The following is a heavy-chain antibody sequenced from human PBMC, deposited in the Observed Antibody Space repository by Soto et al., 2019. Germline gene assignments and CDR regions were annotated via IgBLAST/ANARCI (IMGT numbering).Heavy chain of an antibody. D-gene: IGHD4-17*01. J-gene: IGHJ5*02. V-gene: IGHV3-30-3*01. Sequence: QVQLVESGGGVVQPGRSLRLSCAASGFTFSSYAMHWVRQAPGKGLEWVAVISYDGSNKYYADSVKGRFTISRDNSKNTLYLQMNSLRAEDTAVYYCATTVTTGAFDPWGQGTLVTVSS. CDR2: ISYDGSNK. CDR1: GFTFSSYA. CDR3: ATTVTTGAFDP.